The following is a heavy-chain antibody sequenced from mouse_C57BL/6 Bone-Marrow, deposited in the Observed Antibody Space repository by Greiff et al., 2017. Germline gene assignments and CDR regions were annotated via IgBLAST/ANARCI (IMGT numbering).Heavy chain of an antibody. V-gene: IGHV1-55*01. Sequence: QVQLQQPGAELVKPGASVKMSCTASGYTFTSYWITWVKQRPGQGLEWIGDISPGSGSTNYNEKFKSKATLTVDTSSSTAYMQLSSLTSEDSAVYYGARRRDNYYGSSYYFDDWGQGTTLTVSS. CDR1: GYTFTSYW. D-gene: IGHD1-1*01. CDR2: ISPGSGST. CDR3: ARRRDNYYGSSYYFDD. J-gene: IGHJ2*01.